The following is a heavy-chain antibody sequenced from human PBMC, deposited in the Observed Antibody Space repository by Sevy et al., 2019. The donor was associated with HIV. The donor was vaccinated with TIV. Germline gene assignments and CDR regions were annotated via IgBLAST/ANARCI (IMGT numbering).Heavy chain of an antibody. CDR3: SKDRGYSSVGVSRGMDV. J-gene: IGHJ6*02. CDR2: ISYDGSNK. V-gene: IGHV3-30*18. D-gene: IGHD6-19*01. Sequence: GGSLRLSCAASEFTFSSYGMHWVRQAPGKGLEWVAVISYDGSNKYYADSVKGRLTISRDDSKNTLFLQMNSLRAEDTAVYYCSKDRGYSSVGVSRGMDVWGQGTTVTVSS. CDR1: EFTFSSYG.